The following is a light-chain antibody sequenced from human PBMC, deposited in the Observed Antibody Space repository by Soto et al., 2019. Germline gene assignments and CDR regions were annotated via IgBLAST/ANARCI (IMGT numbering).Light chain of an antibody. CDR2: DVS. Sequence: QSALTQPRSVSASPGQSVTISCTGTSSDVGGYNYVSWYQQYPGRAPKLMIYDVSKRPSGVPHRFSGSKSGNTASLSISGLQAEDEADYYCCSNAGSDTVIFGGGTKLTVL. CDR3: CSNAGSDTVI. CDR1: SSDVGGYNY. J-gene: IGLJ2*01. V-gene: IGLV2-11*01.